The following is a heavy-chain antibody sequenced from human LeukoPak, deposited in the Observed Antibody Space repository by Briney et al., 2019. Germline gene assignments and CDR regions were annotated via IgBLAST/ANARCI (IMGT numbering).Heavy chain of an antibody. V-gene: IGHV3-9*01. CDR1: GFTFENYA. CDR2: MFWNGGTI. Sequence: GRSLRLSCVASGFTFENYAMQWVRLAPGEGLECVSRMFWNGGTIGYAHSVRGRFIISRDNTKTFLHLIMNRLRAEETALYYCAKGETRGYAYGIDHWGQGTLVTVSS. CDR3: AKGETRGYAYGIDH. D-gene: IGHD5-18*01. J-gene: IGHJ4*02.